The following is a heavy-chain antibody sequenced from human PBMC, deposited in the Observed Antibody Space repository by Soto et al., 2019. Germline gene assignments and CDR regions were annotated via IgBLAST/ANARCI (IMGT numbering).Heavy chain of an antibody. CDR2: ISAYNGNT. CDR1: GYTFTSYG. D-gene: IGHD2-21*02. CDR3: ARGEVEGLAYCGGDCSWYNWFDP. V-gene: IGHV1-18*01. J-gene: IGHJ5*02. Sequence: ASVKVSCKASGYTFTSYGISWVRQAPGQGLEWMGWISAYNGNTNYALKLQGRVTMTTDTSTSTAYMELRSLRSDDTAVYYCARGEVEGLAYCGGDCSWYNWFDPWGQGTLVTVSS.